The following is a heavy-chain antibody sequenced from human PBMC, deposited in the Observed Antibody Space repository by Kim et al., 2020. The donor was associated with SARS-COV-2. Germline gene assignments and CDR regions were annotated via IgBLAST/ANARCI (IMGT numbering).Heavy chain of an antibody. Sequence: GGSLRLSCVASGFTFSFSWMHWFRQGPGKGLVWVSRIDSDGRRAAYADSVKGRFSISRDNAKNTLYLQMNSLRAEDTAVYYCSLSGRAYTYGDDYWGQGT. CDR3: SLSGRAYTYGDDY. D-gene: IGHD5-18*01. CDR1: GFTFSFSW. V-gene: IGHV3-74*01. CDR2: IDSDGRRA. J-gene: IGHJ4*02.